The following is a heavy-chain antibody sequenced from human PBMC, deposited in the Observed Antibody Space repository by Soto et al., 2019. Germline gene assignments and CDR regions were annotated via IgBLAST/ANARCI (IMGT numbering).Heavy chain of an antibody. CDR1: GYTFTSYG. CDR2: ISAYNGNT. CDR3: AREGYCISTSCRHYDYYGMDV. V-gene: IGHV1-18*01. Sequence: QVQLVQSGAEVKKPGASVMVSCKASGYTFTSYGISWVRQAPGQGLEWMGWISAYNGNTNYAQKLQGRVTMTTDTSTSTAYMELRSLRSDDTAVYYCAREGYCISTSCRHYDYYGMDVWGQGTTVTVSS. D-gene: IGHD2-2*01. J-gene: IGHJ6*02.